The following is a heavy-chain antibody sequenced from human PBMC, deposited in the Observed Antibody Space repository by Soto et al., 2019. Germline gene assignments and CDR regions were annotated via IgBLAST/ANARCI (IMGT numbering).Heavy chain of an antibody. J-gene: IGHJ3*02. V-gene: IGHV5-10-1*01. CDR2: IDPSDSYT. CDR3: ARPILTYSGSQNAFDI. CDR1: GDSFTSYW. Sequence: PGESLRISWKGSGDSFTSYWISWVRQMPGKGLEWMGRIDPSDSYTNYSPSFQGHVTFSADKSISTAYLQWSSLKASDTAMYYCARPILTYSGSQNAFDIWGQGTMVTVSS. D-gene: IGHD1-26*01.